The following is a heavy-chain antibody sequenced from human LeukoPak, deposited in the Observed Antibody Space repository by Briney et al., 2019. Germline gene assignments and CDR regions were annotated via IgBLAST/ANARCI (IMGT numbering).Heavy chain of an antibody. CDR2: IIPILGIA. J-gene: IGHJ3*02. CDR3: ARARTYCGGDCLAQPDDAFDI. CDR1: GGTFNSYA. Sequence: AASVKVSCKASGGTFNSYAISWVRQAPGQGLEWMGRIIPILGIANYAQKFQGRVTITADKSTSTAYMELSSLRSEDTAVYYCARARTYCGGDCLAQPDDAFDIWGQGTMVTVSS. D-gene: IGHD2-21*02. V-gene: IGHV1-69*04.